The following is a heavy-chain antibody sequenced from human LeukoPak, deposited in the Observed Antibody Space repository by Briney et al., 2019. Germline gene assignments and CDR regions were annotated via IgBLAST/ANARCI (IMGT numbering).Heavy chain of an antibody. CDR3: SRGGYSGYDSRSTSDY. Sequence: GWSLRLSCAASGFTFSSYAMHWVRQAPGRGLEWVAVISYDGSNKYYADPVKGRFTISRDNSKNTLYLQMNSLRAEDTAVYYCSRGGYSGYDSRSTSDYWGQGTLVTVSS. CDR2: ISYDGSNK. J-gene: IGHJ4*02. V-gene: IGHV3-30*04. CDR1: GFTFSSYA. D-gene: IGHD5-12*01.